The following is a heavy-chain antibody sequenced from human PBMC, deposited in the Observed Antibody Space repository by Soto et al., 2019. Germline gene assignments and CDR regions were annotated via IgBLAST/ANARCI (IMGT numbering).Heavy chain of an antibody. CDR3: AREGDRPYYYYGMDV. Sequence: QVQLVQSGNEVKKPGASVNVSCKASGYSFTRYGISWVRQAPGQGLEWMGWISGYNGKTKYAQKLQGRVSMTTDTSTSTAYMELRSLGSDDTAVDYWAREGDRPYYYYGMDVWGQGTTVTVSS. CDR1: GYSFTRYG. CDR2: ISGYNGKT. V-gene: IGHV1-18*01. J-gene: IGHJ6*02. D-gene: IGHD3-16*01.